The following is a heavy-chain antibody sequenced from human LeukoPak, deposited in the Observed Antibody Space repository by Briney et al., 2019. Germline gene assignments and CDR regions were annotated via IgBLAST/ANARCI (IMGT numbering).Heavy chain of an antibody. D-gene: IGHD6-13*01. Sequence: SVKVSCKASGGTSSSYTISWVRQAPGQGLEWMGRIIPILGIANYAQKFQGRVTITADKSTSTAYMELSSLRSEDTAVYYCARESPSSSWTFDYWGQGTLVTVSS. CDR3: ARESPSSSWTFDY. CDR1: GGTSSSYT. J-gene: IGHJ4*02. CDR2: IIPILGIA. V-gene: IGHV1-69*04.